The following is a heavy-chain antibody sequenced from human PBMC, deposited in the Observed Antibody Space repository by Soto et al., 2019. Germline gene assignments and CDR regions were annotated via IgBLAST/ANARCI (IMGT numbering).Heavy chain of an antibody. D-gene: IGHD7-27*01. CDR2: IYYSGST. V-gene: IGHV4-59*08. CDR1: GGSISSYY. Sequence: SETLSLTCTVSGGSISSYYWSWIRQPPGKGLEWIGYIYYSGSTNYNPSLKSRVTISVDTSKNQFSLKLSSVTAADTAVYYCARNEGAWGHLYYYYYMDVWGKGTTVTVSS. J-gene: IGHJ6*03. CDR3: ARNEGAWGHLYYYYYMDV.